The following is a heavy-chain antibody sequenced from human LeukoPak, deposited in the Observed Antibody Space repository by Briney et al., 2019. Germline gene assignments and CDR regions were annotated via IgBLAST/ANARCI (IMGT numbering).Heavy chain of an antibody. Sequence: GGSLRLSCAASGFTFSSYWMHWVRQAPGKGLVWVSRINSDGSSTSYADSVKGRFTISRDNAKNTLYLQMNSLRAEDTAVYYCARVVHHGAGVDYWGQGTLVTVSS. CDR2: INSDGSST. J-gene: IGHJ4*02. CDR3: ARVVHHGAGVDY. D-gene: IGHD4/OR15-4a*01. CDR1: GFTFSSYW. V-gene: IGHV3-74*01.